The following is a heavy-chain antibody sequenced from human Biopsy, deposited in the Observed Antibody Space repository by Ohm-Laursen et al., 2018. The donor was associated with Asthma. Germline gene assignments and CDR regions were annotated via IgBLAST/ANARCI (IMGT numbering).Heavy chain of an antibody. D-gene: IGHD1-26*01. V-gene: IGHV3-30*18. CDR2: ISFDGTNR. CDR1: GFTFSNYV. Sequence: SLRLSCSASGFTFSNYVMSWVRQAPGKGLDWVAVISFDGTNRNYTDSVKGRFTISRDNSRNTLHLEMNSLRAEDTAVYFCAKEVFPGWELRRGPDSWGQGTLVAVSS. CDR3: AKEVFPGWELRRGPDS. J-gene: IGHJ4*02.